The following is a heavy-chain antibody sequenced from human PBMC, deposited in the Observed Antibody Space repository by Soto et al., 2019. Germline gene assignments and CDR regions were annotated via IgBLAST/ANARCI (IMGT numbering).Heavy chain of an antibody. CDR2: INHSGST. J-gene: IGHJ4*02. CDR1: GGSFSGYY. CDR3: ARDNITDRFEH. D-gene: IGHD1-1*01. V-gene: IGHV4-34*01. Sequence: PLETLSLTCAVYGGSFSGYYWTWIRQPPGTGLEWIGEINHSGSTNYNPSLKSRVTISVDTSKNQFSLKLTSVTAADTAVYYCARDNITDRFEHWGQGPRVTVST.